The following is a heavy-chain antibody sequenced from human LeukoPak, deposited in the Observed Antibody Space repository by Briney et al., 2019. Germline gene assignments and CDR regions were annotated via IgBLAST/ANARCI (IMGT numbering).Heavy chain of an antibody. D-gene: IGHD6-6*01. J-gene: IGHJ6*03. V-gene: IGHV1-46*01. CDR2: INPSGGST. Sequence: ASVKVSCKASGYTFTSYYMHWVRQAPGQGLEWMGIINPSGGSTSYARKFQGRVTMTRHTSTSTVYMELSSLRSEDTAVYYCARERSSSPGYYYYYMDVWGKGTTVTVSS. CDR1: GYTFTSYY. CDR3: ARERSSSPGYYYYYMDV.